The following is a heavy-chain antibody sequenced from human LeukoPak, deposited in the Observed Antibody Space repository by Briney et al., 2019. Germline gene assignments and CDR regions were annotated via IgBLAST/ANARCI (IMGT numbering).Heavy chain of an antibody. D-gene: IGHD7-27*01. V-gene: IGHV3-21*01. CDR3: ARSFSGSSEY. Sequence: GGSLRLSCAASGFTFSSYWMHWVRQAPGKGLEWVSAIRSSTTYIYYADSVKGRFTISRDNAKNTASLQMNSLRAEDTAVYYCARSFSGSSEYWGQGTRVTVSS. J-gene: IGHJ4*02. CDR2: IRSSTTYI. CDR1: GFTFSSYW.